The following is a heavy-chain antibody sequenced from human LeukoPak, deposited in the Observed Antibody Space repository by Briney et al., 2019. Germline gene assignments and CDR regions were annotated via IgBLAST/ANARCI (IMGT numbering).Heavy chain of an antibody. CDR2: INHSGST. V-gene: IGHV4-34*01. CDR3: ARDLVVPAAQYYYYGMDV. J-gene: IGHJ6*02. CDR1: GGSFSGYY. D-gene: IGHD2-2*01. Sequence: PSETLSLTCAVYGGSFSGYYWSWIRQPPGKGLEWIGEINHSGSTNYNPSLKSRVTISVDTSKNQFSLKLSSVTAADTAVYYCARDLVVPAAQYYYYGMDVWGQGTTVTVSS.